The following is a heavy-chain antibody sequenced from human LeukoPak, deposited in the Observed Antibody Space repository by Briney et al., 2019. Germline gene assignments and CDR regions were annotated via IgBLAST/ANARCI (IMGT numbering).Heavy chain of an antibody. V-gene: IGHV1-8*01. J-gene: IGHJ6*02. CDR1: GYTFTSYH. Sequence: SVKVSCKASGYTFTSYHIDWVRQAPGQGPEWMGWMNAKSGHTGYAQNLEGRVTMTRDTSTNTAYMELRGLRSEDTAVYFCARGMFDNSGHYYYFYYALDVWGQGTTVTVSS. D-gene: IGHD3-22*01. CDR2: MNAKSGHT. CDR3: ARGMFDNSGHYYYFYYALDV.